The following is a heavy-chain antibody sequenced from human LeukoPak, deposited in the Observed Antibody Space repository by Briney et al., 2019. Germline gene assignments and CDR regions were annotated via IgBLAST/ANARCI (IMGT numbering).Heavy chain of an antibody. CDR1: GFTFSSYEMN. V-gene: IGHV2-5*08. Sequence: LRLSCAASGFTFSSYEMNWVRQAPGKGLEWVALIYWDDDKRYSPSLKSRLTITKDTSKNQVVLTMTNMDPVDTATYYCAHKGPRRPFDYWGQGTLVTVSS. J-gene: IGHJ4*02. CDR3: AHKGPRRPFDY. CDR2: IYWDDDK.